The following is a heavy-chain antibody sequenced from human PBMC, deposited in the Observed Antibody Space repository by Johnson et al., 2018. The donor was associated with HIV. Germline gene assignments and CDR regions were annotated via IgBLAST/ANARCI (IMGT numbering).Heavy chain of an antibody. J-gene: IGHJ3*02. Sequence: QVQLVESGGGVVQPGRSLRLSCAASGFTFNDYYMSWIRQAPGKGLEWVSYISNSGSSVYYDDSVKGRFTISRDNSKNTVYLQMNSLRAEDTAVYYCARGGRWGWRGNDAFYIWGQGTMVTVS. CDR3: ARGGRWGWRGNDAFYI. V-gene: IGHV3-11*04. CDR2: ISNSGSSV. CDR1: GFTFNDYY. D-gene: IGHD3-3*01.